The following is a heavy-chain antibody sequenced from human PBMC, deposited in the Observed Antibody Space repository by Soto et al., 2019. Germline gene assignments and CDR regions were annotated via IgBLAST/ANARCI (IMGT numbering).Heavy chain of an antibody. CDR1: GFTFSSYA. Sequence: GGSLRLSCAASGFTFSSYAMSWVRQAPGKGLEWVSAISGSGGSTYYADSVKGRFTISRDNSKNTLYLQMNSLRAEDTAVYYCAKDFGITMVQAHFDYLDQGTLVTVPP. CDR3: AKDFGITMVQAHFDY. J-gene: IGHJ4*02. CDR2: ISGSGGST. D-gene: IGHD3-10*01. V-gene: IGHV3-23*01.